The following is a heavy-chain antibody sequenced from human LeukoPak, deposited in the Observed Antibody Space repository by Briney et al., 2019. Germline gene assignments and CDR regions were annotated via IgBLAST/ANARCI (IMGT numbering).Heavy chain of an antibody. V-gene: IGHV5-51*01. J-gene: IGHJ4*02. CDR2: IYPGDSDT. CDR3: ARHTAGYCTNGVCPGPFDY. CDR1: GYSFTSYW. Sequence: GESLKISCKGSGYSFTSYWIGWVRQMPGKGLEWMGIIYPGDSDTRYSPSFQGQVTISADKSISTAYLQWSSLKASDTAMYCCARHTAGYCTNGVCPGPFDYWGQGTLVTVSS. D-gene: IGHD2-8*01.